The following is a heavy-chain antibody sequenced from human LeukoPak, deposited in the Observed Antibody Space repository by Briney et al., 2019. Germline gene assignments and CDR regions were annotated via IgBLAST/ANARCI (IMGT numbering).Heavy chain of an antibody. CDR2: IRYDGSNK. V-gene: IGHV3-30*02. J-gene: IGHJ4*02. Sequence: GGSLRLSCAASGFTFSSYGMHWVRQAPGKGLEWVAFIRYDGSNKYYADSVKGRFTISRDNSKNTLYLQMNSLRAEDTAVYYCAKDVGMRWLQFGYFDYWGQGTLVTVSS. CDR3: AKDVGMRWLQFGYFDY. CDR1: GFTFSSYG. D-gene: IGHD5-24*01.